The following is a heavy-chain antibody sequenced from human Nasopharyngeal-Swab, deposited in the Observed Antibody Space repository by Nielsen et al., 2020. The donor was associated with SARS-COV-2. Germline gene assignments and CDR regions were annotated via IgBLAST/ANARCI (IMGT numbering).Heavy chain of an antibody. Sequence: ASVKVSCKASGYTFTSYAMHWARQAPGQRLEWMGWINAGNGNTKYSQKFQGRVTITRDTSASTAYMELSSLRSEDTAVYYCARDQSSGWYGALYYYYGMDVWGQGTTVTVSS. V-gene: IGHV1-3*01. D-gene: IGHD6-19*01. CDR1: GYTFTSYA. CDR3: ARDQSSGWYGALYYYYGMDV. CDR2: INAGNGNT. J-gene: IGHJ6*02.